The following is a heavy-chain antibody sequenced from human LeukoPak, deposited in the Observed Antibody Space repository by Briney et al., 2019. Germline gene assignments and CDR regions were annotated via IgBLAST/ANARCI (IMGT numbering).Heavy chain of an antibody. CDR3: ARDRVEWSPIDV. CDR1: GGSISSHY. V-gene: IGHV4-59*11. D-gene: IGHD3-3*01. J-gene: IGHJ6*04. Sequence: SETLSLTCTVSGGSISSHYWSWIRQSPGKGLEWIGYIYYSGSTNYNPSLKSRVTISVDTSKNQFSLKLSSVTAADTAVYYCARDRVEWSPIDVWGKGTTVTVSS. CDR2: IYYSGST.